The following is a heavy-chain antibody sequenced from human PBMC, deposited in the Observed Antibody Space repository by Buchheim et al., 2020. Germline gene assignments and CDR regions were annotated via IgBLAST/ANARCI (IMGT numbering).Heavy chain of an antibody. Sequence: HLQGSGPGLVRPSETLSLTCTVSGASINSGGYYWDWVRQPPGQGLEWVGHIYSGGSTYFKPSLKSRVTISFDAPNNQFSRILTSVTASDTGTYYCARGSYQTGWRGFSYYSMDVWGQGT. CDR2: IYSGGST. J-gene: IGHJ6*02. CDR3: ARGSYQTGWRGFSYYSMDV. V-gene: IGHV4-39*07. CDR1: GASINSGGYY. D-gene: IGHD6-19*01.